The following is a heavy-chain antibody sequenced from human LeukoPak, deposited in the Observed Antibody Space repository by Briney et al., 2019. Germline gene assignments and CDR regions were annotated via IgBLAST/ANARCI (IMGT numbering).Heavy chain of an antibody. Sequence: PSETLSLTCTVSGGSLSPYYWTWIRQSPGKVLEWIGYVYSTGTTNYNPSLRSRVTISVDTSKNQFSLKLTSVTAADTAIYYCARRQVGVLSGDFYYNYMDVWGKGTTVTASS. J-gene: IGHJ6*03. CDR1: GGSLSPYY. CDR3: ARRQVGVLSGDFYYNYMDV. D-gene: IGHD1-26*01. CDR2: VYSTGTT. V-gene: IGHV4-59*01.